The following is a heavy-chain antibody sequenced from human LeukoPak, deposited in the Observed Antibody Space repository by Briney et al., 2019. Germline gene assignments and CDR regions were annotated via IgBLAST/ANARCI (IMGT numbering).Heavy chain of an antibody. CDR2: IYYSGST. J-gene: IGHJ4*02. D-gene: IGHD3-10*01. CDR1: GGSISSYY. V-gene: IGHV4-59*01. CDR3: ASGEIWFDY. Sequence: SETLSLTCTVSGGSISSYYWSWIRQPPGKGLEWIGYIYYSGSTNYNPSLKSRVTISVDTSKNQFSLRLSSVTAADTAVYYCASGEIWFDYWGQGTLVTVSS.